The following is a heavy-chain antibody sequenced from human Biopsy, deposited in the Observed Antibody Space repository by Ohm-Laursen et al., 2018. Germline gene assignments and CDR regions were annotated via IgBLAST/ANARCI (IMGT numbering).Heavy chain of an antibody. D-gene: IGHD3-3*01. CDR3: ARTPRDSFWSGSYKRGLWFDP. CDR2: VYNGGIT. Sequence: SQTLSLTWSVSGGSIISYYWTWIRQPPGKGLEWIGHVYNGGITNYNPSLKSRVTISKDTSKNQFSLQVNSVTAADTAAYYCARTPRDSFWSGSYKRGLWFDPWGQGTLVIVSS. J-gene: IGHJ5*02. V-gene: IGHV4-59*01. CDR1: GGSIISYY.